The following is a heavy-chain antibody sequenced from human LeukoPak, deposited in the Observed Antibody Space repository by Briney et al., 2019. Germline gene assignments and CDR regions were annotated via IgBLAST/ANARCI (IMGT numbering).Heavy chain of an antibody. D-gene: IGHD2-2*01. CDR1: GYSFTSYW. V-gene: IGHV5-51*01. Sequence: GESLKISCQGSGYSFTSYWIAWVREMPGKGPEWMGIIYPGDSDTRYSPSFLGQVTISADKSISTAYLQWSSLKASDTAMYFCAKSRSTYHFDYWGQGTLVTVSS. CDR3: AKSRSTYHFDY. J-gene: IGHJ4*02. CDR2: IYPGDSDT.